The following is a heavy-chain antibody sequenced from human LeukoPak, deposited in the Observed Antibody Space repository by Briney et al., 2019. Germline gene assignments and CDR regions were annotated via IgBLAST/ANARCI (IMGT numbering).Heavy chain of an antibody. CDR3: ARGGAYYEPDS. CDR2: IKSDGSII. D-gene: IGHD1-26*01. V-gene: IGHV3-74*01. J-gene: IGHJ4*02. Sequence: GGSLRLSCEASGFTFSDYWMHWVRQVPRKGLVWVARIKSDGSIISYADSVKGRFTVSRDNAKNTVYLQMQSLRAEDTAIYYCARGGAYYEPDSWGQGTLVTVSS. CDR1: GFTFSDYW.